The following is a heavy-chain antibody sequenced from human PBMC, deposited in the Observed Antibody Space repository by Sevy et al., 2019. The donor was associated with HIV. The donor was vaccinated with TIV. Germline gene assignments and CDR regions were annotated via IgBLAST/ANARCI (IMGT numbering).Heavy chain of an antibody. V-gene: IGHV3-23*01. Sequence: GGSLRLSCAASGLTLTTTGMSWVRQAPGKGLEWVAGVTSDGTTYYADSVRDRFIVSRDNSKNKLYLQLNSLRADDTAVFYCAGRDTTMITDLDYWGQGTLVTVSS. CDR2: VTSDGTT. J-gene: IGHJ4*02. CDR1: GLTLTTTG. CDR3: AGRDTTMITDLDY. D-gene: IGHD3-16*01.